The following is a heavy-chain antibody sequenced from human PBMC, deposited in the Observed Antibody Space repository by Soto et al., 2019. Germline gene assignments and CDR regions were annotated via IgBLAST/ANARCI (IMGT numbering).Heavy chain of an antibody. Sequence: ASVKVSCKASGYTFSSYGINWVRQAPGQGLEWMGWINPYNGHTNHAQEFQDRVTMTTDTSTTTAYMELRGLRSDDTAVYYCARARRWALTGYWEFDYWGQATLVTVSS. CDR3: ARARRWALTGYWEFDY. J-gene: IGHJ4*02. CDR1: GYTFSSYG. V-gene: IGHV1-18*04. CDR2: INPYNGHT. D-gene: IGHD3-9*01.